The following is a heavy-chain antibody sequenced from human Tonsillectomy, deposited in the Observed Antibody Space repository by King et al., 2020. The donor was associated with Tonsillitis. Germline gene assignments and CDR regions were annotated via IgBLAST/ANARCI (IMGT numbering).Heavy chain of an antibody. CDR2: IIPILGIA. J-gene: IGHJ3*02. CDR1: GGTFSSYA. CDR3: ARGVEMATIGAFDT. V-gene: IGHV1-69*04. Sequence: QLVQSGAEVKKPGSSVKVSCKASGGTFSSYAISWVRQAPGQGLEWMGRIIPILGIANYAQKFQGRVTITADKSTSTAYMELSSLRSEDTAVYYCARGVEMATIGAFDTWGQGTMVTVSS. D-gene: IGHD5-24*01.